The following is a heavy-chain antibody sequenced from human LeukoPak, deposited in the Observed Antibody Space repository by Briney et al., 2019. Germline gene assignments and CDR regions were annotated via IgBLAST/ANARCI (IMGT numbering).Heavy chain of an antibody. J-gene: IGHJ6*03. CDR2: INPNSGGT. V-gene: IGHV1-2*02. Sequence: GASVTVSCKASGYTFTGYYMHWVRQAPGQGLEWMGWINPNSGGTNYAQKFQGRVTMTRDTSISTAYMELSRLRSDDTAVYYCARDRVVYYDSSGYYFPRNYMDVWGKGTTVTVSS. CDR3: ARDRVVYYDSSGYYFPRNYMDV. D-gene: IGHD3-22*01. CDR1: GYTFTGYY.